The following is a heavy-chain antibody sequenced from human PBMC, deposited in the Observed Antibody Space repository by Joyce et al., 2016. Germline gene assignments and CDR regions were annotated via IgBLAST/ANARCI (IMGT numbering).Heavy chain of an antibody. CDR1: GGSISSSSYY. J-gene: IGHJ4*02. CDR2: IYYSGST. V-gene: IGHV4-39*07. CDR3: TRDGFLEWLGDDY. D-gene: IGHD3-3*01. Sequence: QLQLQESGPGLVKPSETLSLTCTVSGGSISSSSYYWGWIRQPPWKGLDWIGNIYYSGSTYYNPSLKSRVTISVDTSKNQFSLKLSSVTAADTAMYYCTRDGFLEWLGDDYWGQGTLVTVSS.